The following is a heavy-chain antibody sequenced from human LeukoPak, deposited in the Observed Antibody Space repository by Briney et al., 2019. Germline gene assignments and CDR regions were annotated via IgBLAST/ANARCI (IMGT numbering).Heavy chain of an antibody. V-gene: IGHV3-23*01. D-gene: IGHD3-22*01. Sequence: GRSLRLSCAASGFTFSSYAMSWVRQAPGKGLEWVSAISGSGGSTYYADSVKGRFTISRDNSKNTLYLQMNSLRAEDTAVYYCAKGLRITMIVVVNDAFDIWGQGTMVTVSS. CDR2: ISGSGGST. CDR3: AKGLRITMIVVVNDAFDI. J-gene: IGHJ3*02. CDR1: GFTFSSYA.